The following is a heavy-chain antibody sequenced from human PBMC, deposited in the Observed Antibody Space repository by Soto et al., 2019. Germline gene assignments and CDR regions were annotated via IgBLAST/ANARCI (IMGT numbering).Heavy chain of an antibody. D-gene: IGHD4-17*01. J-gene: IGHJ4*02. Sequence: QVQLVQSGAEVKKPGASVKVSCEASGYTFTSYDINWVRQATGQGLEWMGWMNPNSGNTGYAQRSQCXVTMTRNTSISTAYMELSSLRSEDTAVYYCARSTNDYGDRHWGQGTLVTVSS. V-gene: IGHV1-8*01. CDR2: MNPNSGNT. CDR3: ARSTNDYGDRH. CDR1: GYTFTSYD.